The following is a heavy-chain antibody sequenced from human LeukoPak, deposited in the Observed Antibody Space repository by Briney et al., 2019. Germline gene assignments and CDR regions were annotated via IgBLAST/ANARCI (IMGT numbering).Heavy chain of an antibody. CDR2: IIPIFGTA. CDR3: ARDLSGTKNY. D-gene: IGHD2-8*01. CDR1: GGTFIIYA. Sequence: GASVTVSFKAPGGTFIIYAISWVRQAPGQRLEWMGGIIPIFGTANYAQKFQGRVTITADESTSTAYMELSSLRSEDTAVYYCARDLSGTKNYWGQGTLVTVSS. J-gene: IGHJ4*02. V-gene: IGHV1-69*13.